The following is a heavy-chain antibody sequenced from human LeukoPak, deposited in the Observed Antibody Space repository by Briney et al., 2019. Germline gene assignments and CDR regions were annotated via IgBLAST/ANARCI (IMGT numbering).Heavy chain of an antibody. D-gene: IGHD3-10*01. CDR3: ANLGSGGSGSYLPPWARGMDV. J-gene: IGHJ6*02. Sequence: PGGSLRLSCAASGFTFSSYAMSWVRQAPGKGLEWVSAISGSGGSTYYADSVKGRFTISRDNSKNTLYLQMNSLRAEDTAVYYCANLGSGGSGSYLPPWARGMDVWGQGTTVTVSS. CDR1: GFTFSSYA. CDR2: ISGSGGST. V-gene: IGHV3-23*01.